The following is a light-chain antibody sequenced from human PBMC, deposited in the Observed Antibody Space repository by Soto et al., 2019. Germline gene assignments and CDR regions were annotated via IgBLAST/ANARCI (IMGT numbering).Light chain of an antibody. CDR3: QQYYSSPYT. CDR2: AAS. Sequence: DIQMPQSPSSLSASIGDRVTITCRASQSVTSNLNWYQQKFGETPKLLMYAASNLQGGVPSRFSGSGSGTDFTLTISSLQPEDFATYYCQQYYSSPYTFGQGTKLEV. J-gene: IGKJ2*01. V-gene: IGKV1-39*01. CDR1: QSVTSN.